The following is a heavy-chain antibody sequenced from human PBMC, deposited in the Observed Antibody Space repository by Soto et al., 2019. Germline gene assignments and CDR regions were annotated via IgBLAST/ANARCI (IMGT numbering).Heavy chain of an antibody. CDR3: HGYGY. CDR1: GFTVSSTNY. V-gene: IGHV3-53*01. CDR2: IYSGGTT. D-gene: IGHD5-12*01. Sequence: EVPVVESGGGLIQPGGSLRLSCVVSGFTVSSTNYMSWVRQAPGKGLEWVSVIYSGGTTFFADSVKGRFTISRDNSKNTLYLQMNSLRAEDTAVYYCHGYGYWGQGTLVTVSS. J-gene: IGHJ4*02.